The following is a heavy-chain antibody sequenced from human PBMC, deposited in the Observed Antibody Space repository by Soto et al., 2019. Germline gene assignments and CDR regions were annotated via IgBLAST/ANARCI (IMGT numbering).Heavy chain of an antibody. CDR2: ISYDGSNK. D-gene: IGHD2-15*01. CDR1: GFTFSSYG. V-gene: IGHV3-30*18. CDR3: AKETYSGRLDY. Sequence: QVQLVESGGGVVQPGRSLRLSCAASGFTFSSYGMHWVRQAPGKGLEWVAVISYDGSNKYYADSVKGRFTISRDNSKKTLYLQMNSLRAEDTAVYYCAKETYSGRLDYWGQGTLVTVSS. J-gene: IGHJ4*02.